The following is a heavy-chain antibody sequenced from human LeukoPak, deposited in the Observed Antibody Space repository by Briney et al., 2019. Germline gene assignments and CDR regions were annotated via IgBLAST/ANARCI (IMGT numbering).Heavy chain of an antibody. V-gene: IGHV3-7*03. D-gene: IGHD3-10*01. Sequence: GGSLRLSCEASGFSFSSFWMSWVRQAPGKGLEWVANIKQDGSEENYVDSVEGRFTISRDNAKKSLYLQMNSLRVEDTDVYYCARFISLGAWGQGTLVTVSS. CDR3: ARFISLGA. J-gene: IGHJ5*02. CDR1: GFSFSSFW. CDR2: IKQDGSEE.